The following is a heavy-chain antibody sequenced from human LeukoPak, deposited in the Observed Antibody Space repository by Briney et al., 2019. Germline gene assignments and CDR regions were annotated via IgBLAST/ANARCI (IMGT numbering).Heavy chain of an antibody. D-gene: IGHD6-19*01. CDR1: GYTFTGYY. Sequence: ASVKVSCKASGYTFTGYYIHWVRQAPGQGLEWMGWINPNSGGTIYVQKFQGRVTMTRDTSISTAYMELSRLSSDDTAIYYCAKDLYSSGWTDAFDIWGQGTMVTVSS. CDR3: AKDLYSSGWTDAFDI. J-gene: IGHJ3*02. V-gene: IGHV1-2*02. CDR2: INPNSGGT.